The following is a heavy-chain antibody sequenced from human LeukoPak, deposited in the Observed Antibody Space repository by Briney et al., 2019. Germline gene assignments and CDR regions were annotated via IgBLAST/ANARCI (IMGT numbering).Heavy chain of an antibody. D-gene: IGHD4-23*01. V-gene: IGHV4-59*01. J-gene: IGHJ4*02. CDR3: ARKSREYGGNSGFDY. CDR2: VHHSGTT. CDR1: GGSIRSDY. Sequence: SETLSLTCSVSGGSIRSDYWSWIRQPPGKGLEWIGYVHHSGTTNYNPSLKSRVTISVDTSKNQFSLKLSSVTAADTAVYYCARKSREYGGNSGFDYWGQGTLVTVSS.